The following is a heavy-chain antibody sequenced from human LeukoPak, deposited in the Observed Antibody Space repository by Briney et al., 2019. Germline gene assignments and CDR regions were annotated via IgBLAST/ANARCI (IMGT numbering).Heavy chain of an antibody. CDR3: ARETSGNYYLGY. V-gene: IGHV1-18*01. CDR1: GGTFSSYA. D-gene: IGHD1-26*01. CDR2: ISGYNDNT. J-gene: IGHJ4*02. Sequence: ASVKVSCKASGGTFSSYAISWVRQAPGQGLEWMGWISGYNDNTNYAQDLQGRVTMTTDTSTSTAYMELRSLRSDDTAVYYCARETSGNYYLGYWGQGTLVTVPS.